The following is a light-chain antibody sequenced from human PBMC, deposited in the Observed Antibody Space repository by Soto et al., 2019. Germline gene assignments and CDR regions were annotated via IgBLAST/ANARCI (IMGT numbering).Light chain of an antibody. J-gene: IGLJ1*01. CDR2: DVS. V-gene: IGLV2-14*03. Sequence: QSASVSGSPGQSITISCTGTSSDVGSYNYVSWYQQHPGKAPKLMIYDVSNRPSGVSDRFSGSKSGNTASLTISGLQAEDEADYYCTSYITAGTYVFGTGTKLTVL. CDR3: TSYITAGTYV. CDR1: SSDVGSYNY.